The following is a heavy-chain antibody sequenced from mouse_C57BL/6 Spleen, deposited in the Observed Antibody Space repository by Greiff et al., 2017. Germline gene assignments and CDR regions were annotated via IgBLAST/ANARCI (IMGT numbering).Heavy chain of an antibody. CDR1: GYAFSSYW. Sequence: VKLVESGAELVKPGASVKISCKASGYAFSSYWMNWVKQRPGKGLEWIGQIYPGDGDTNYNGKFKGKATLTADKSSSTAYMQLSSLTSEDSAVYFCARKGIYYGNLYAMDYWGQGTSVTVSS. D-gene: IGHD2-1*01. V-gene: IGHV1-80*01. CDR2: IYPGDGDT. J-gene: IGHJ4*01. CDR3: ARKGIYYGNLYAMDY.